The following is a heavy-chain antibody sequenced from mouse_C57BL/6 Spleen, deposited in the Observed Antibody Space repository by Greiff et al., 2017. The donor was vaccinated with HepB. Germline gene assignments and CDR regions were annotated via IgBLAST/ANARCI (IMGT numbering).Heavy chain of an antibody. D-gene: IGHD1-3*01. J-gene: IGHJ1*03. CDR2: INSDGGST. Sequence: EVLLVESGGGLVQPGESLKLSCASNEYDFPSHDMSWVRQTPEKRLELVAAINSDGGSTYYPATMERRFIISRDNTKKTLYLQMSSLRSEDTALYYCARHNYSDWYFDGWGTGTTVTVAS. V-gene: IGHV5-2*01. CDR3: ARHNYSDWYFDG. CDR1: EYDFPSHD.